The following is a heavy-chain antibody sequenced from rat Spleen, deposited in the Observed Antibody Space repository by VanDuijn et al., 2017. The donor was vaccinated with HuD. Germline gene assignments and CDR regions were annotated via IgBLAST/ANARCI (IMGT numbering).Heavy chain of an antibody. CDR1: GFSLTSYN. V-gene: IGHV2-45*01. CDR2: MWSGGST. J-gene: IGHJ1*01. CDR3: ARESTPYWYFDF. Sequence: QVQLMESGPGLVQPSETLSLTCTVSGFSLTSYNVHWVRQPPGKGLEWMGVMWSGGSTAYNSARTSRLSISSDTSKNQVFLKLNSLQSEDTTTYYWARESTPYWYFDFWGPGTMVTVSS. D-gene: IGHD1-5*01.